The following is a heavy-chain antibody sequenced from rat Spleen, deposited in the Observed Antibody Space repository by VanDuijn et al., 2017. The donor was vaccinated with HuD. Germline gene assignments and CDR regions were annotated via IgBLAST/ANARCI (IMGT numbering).Heavy chain of an antibody. CDR2: IIYDGSST. V-gene: IGHV5-17*01. CDR3: ARHGYSGPFDY. D-gene: IGHD1-1*01. J-gene: IGHJ2*01. Sequence: EVQLVESDGGLVQPGRSLKLSCAASGFTFSDYAMAWVRQAPKRGLEWVATIIYDGSSTYYRDSVKGRFTISRDNAKSTLYLQMDSLRSEDTATYYCARHGYSGPFDYWGQGVMVTVSS. CDR1: GFTFSDYA.